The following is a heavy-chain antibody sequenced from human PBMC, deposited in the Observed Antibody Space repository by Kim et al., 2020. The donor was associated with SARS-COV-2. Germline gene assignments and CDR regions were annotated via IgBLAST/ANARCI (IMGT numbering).Heavy chain of an antibody. V-gene: IGHV3-7*01. CDR1: GFTFSHSW. Sequence: GGSLRLSCVASGFTFSHSWMSWVRQAPGRGLEWVANMNRNGSEEYYVDSVKGRFTVSRDNAKNFFYLHMNSLRVEDTAVYYCARALGSETSDCWGQGTLVTVSS. CDR2: MNRNGSEE. J-gene: IGHJ4*02. D-gene: IGHD3-10*01. CDR3: ARALGSETSDC.